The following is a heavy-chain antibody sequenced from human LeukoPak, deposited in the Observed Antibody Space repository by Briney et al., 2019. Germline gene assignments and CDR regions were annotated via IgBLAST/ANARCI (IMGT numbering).Heavy chain of an antibody. CDR3: ASGIAVAGASGH. D-gene: IGHD6-19*01. CDR1: GYTFTGYY. V-gene: IGHV1-2*02. Sequence: GPVKVSCKASGYTFTGYYMHWVRQAPGQGLEWMGWINPNSGGTNYAQKFQGRVTMTRDTSISTAYMELSRLRSDDTAVYYCASGIAVAGASGHWGQGTLVTVSS. CDR2: INPNSGGT. J-gene: IGHJ1*01.